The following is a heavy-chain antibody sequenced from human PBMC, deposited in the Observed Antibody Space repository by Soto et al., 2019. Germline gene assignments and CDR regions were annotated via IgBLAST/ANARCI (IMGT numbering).Heavy chain of an antibody. Sequence: XATLSLTCTVCGACISGFYWSGIRKSAGKGLEWIGRIYATGTTDYNPSLKSRVMMSVDTSKKQFSLKLRSVTAADTAVYYCVRDGTKTLRDWFDPWGQGISVTVSS. J-gene: IGHJ5*02. CDR2: IYATGTT. V-gene: IGHV4-4*07. CDR1: GACISGFY. CDR3: VRDGTKTLRDWFDP. D-gene: IGHD1-1*01.